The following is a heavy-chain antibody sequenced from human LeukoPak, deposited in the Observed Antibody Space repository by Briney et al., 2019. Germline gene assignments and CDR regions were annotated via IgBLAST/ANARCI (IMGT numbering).Heavy chain of an antibody. CDR3: ARDQADYGGNSYYFDY. CDR2: ISSSSSTI. CDR1: GFIVSSNY. V-gene: IGHV3-48*04. Sequence: GGSLRLSCAASGFIVSSNYMSWVRQAPGKGLEWVSYISSSSSTIYYADSVKGRFTISRDNAKNSLYLQMNSLRAEDTAVYYCARDQADYGGNSYYFDYWGQGTLVTVSS. D-gene: IGHD4-23*01. J-gene: IGHJ4*02.